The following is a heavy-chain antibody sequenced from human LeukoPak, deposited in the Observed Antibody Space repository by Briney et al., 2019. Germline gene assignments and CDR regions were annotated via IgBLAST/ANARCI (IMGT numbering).Heavy chain of an antibody. D-gene: IGHD3-22*01. CDR1: GFTVSSNY. CDR2: IYSGGST. CDR3: ASGYSGYYHYFDY. J-gene: IGHJ4*02. V-gene: IGHV3-53*01. Sequence: GGSLRLSCAASGFTVSSNYMSWVRQAPGKGLEWVSVIYSGGSTYYADSVKGRFTISRDNSKNTLYLQVNSLRAEDTAVYYCASGYSGYYHYFDYWGQGTLVTVSS.